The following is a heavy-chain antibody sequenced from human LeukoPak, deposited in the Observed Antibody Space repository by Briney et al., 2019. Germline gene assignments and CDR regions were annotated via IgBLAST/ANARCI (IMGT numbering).Heavy chain of an antibody. CDR3: ARTYGHLDF. D-gene: IGHD3-10*01. Sequence: SQTLSLTCAISGDSVFRNNVAWNWIRQSPSRGLEWLGRTYYRSNWYNDYAVSVKSRITINADTSKNQFSLHLNSVTPEDTAVYYCARTYGHLDFWGQGTLVTVSS. J-gene: IGHJ4*02. V-gene: IGHV6-1*01. CDR1: GDSVFRNNVA. CDR2: TYYRSNWYN.